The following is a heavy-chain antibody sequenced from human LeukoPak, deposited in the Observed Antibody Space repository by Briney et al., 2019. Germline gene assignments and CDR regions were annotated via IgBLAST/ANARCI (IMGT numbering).Heavy chain of an antibody. CDR1: GGSISSYY. J-gene: IGHJ5*02. CDR2: IYTSGST. CDR3: ARDLDYYDSSGYLNWFDR. D-gene: IGHD3-22*01. V-gene: IGHV4-4*07. Sequence: SETLSLTWTVSGGSISSYYWSWIRQPAGKGLEWIGRIYTSGSTNYNPSLKSRVTMSVDTSKNQFSLKLSSVTAADTAVYYCARDLDYYDSSGYLNWFDRWGQGTLVTVSS.